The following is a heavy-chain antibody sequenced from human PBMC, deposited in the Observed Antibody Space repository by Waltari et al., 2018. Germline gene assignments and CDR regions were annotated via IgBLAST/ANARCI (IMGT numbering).Heavy chain of an antibody. V-gene: IGHV3-23*04. CDR3: AKSHSIPGYCSGGSCYYFDY. D-gene: IGHD2-15*01. Sequence: EVQLVESGGGLVQPGGSLRLSCAASGFTFSSYAMSWVGQAPGKGLGWVSAISGSGGSTYYADSVKGRFTISRDNSKNTLYLQMNSLRAEDTAVYYCAKSHSIPGYCSGGSCYYFDYWGQGTLVTVSS. CDR2: ISGSGGST. CDR1: GFTFSSYA. J-gene: IGHJ4*02.